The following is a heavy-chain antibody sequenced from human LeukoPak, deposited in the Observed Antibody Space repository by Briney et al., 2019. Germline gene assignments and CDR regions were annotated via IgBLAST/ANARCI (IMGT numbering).Heavy chain of an antibody. V-gene: IGHV3-23*01. CDR3: AKGSGWYV. Sequence: GGSLRLSCAASGFTSISSSMSWVRQAPGKGLEWVSVISGSGGSTDYADSVKGRFTISRDNSKNTLYLQINSLRAEDTAVYYCAKGSGWYVWGQGTLVTVSS. D-gene: IGHD6-19*01. CDR1: GFTSISSS. CDR2: ISGSGGST. J-gene: IGHJ4*02.